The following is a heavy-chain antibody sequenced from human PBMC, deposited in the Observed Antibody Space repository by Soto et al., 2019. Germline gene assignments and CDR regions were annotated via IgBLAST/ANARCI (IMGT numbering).Heavy chain of an antibody. CDR2: INPDSGNT. D-gene: IGHD1-26*01. CDR3: ARGRPVGETLRWFGP. J-gene: IGHJ5*02. V-gene: IGHV1-3*01. Sequence: ASVKVSCKASGYSFTNYAIHWVRQAPGQRLEWMGWINPDSGNTKYSQKFEVRVSITRDTSANPVYLELSSLTSEDTAIYYCARGRPVGETLRWFGPWGQGTLVTVSS. CDR1: GYSFTNYA.